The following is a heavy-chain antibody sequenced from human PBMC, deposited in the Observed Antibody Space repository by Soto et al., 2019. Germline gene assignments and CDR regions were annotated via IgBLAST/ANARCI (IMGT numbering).Heavy chain of an antibody. V-gene: IGHV1-3*01. D-gene: IGHD3-9*01. CDR2: VDPGNGNT. J-gene: IGHJ4*02. Sequence: GASVKVSCKASGYTFTRNAIHWVRQAPGQRLEWIGKVDPGNGNTKYSQKLQDRVTITRDTSASAAYMELRTLRSEDTSIYYCARSETDYSRFDGWGQGTLVTVSS. CDR3: ARSETDYSRFDG. CDR1: GYTFTRNA.